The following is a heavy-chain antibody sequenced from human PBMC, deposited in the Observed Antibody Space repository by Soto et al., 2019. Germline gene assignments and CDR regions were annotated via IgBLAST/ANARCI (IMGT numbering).Heavy chain of an antibody. CDR2: IWFDGTHR. CDR1: GFTFSSYV. CDR3: ARDFGSDFLDY. J-gene: IGHJ4*02. Sequence: QVRLIESGGGVVQPGGSLRLSCAASGFTFSSYVMHWVRQAPGKGLEWVAVIWFDGTHRYFGDSVKGRFTISRDNSKNTLYLQMDSLRGEDTGVYYCARDFGSDFLDYWGQGTLVTVSS. V-gene: IGHV3-33*01. D-gene: IGHD1-26*01.